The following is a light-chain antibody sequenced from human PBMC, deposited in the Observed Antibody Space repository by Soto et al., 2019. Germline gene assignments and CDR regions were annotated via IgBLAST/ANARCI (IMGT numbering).Light chain of an antibody. Sequence: QSVLTQPPSVSGAPGQRVTISCTGSSSNIGAGYNVHWYQQVPGTAPKLLIYGDSNRPSRVPYRFSGSKSGPSASLAITGLQAEDEADYYCQSYDSSLSGGLFGGGTKVTVL. CDR1: SSNIGAGYN. CDR2: GDS. V-gene: IGLV1-40*01. CDR3: QSYDSSLSGGL. J-gene: IGLJ3*02.